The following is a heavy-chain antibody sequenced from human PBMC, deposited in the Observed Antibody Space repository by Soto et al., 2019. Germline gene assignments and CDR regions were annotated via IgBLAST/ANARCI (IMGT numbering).Heavy chain of an antibody. CDR2: ISAYNDER. CDR1: GYTFTNFG. CDR3: ARDYDIWGEDWFDP. Sequence: QVQLVQSGGEMKKPGASVKVSCKACGYTFTNFGISWVRQAPGQGPEWVGWISAYNDERNYAQKFRGRVIMTTDTSTSTAYMELRTLTSDDTAVYYCARDYDIWGEDWFDPWGQGTLVTVSS. J-gene: IGHJ5*02. D-gene: IGHD3-9*01. V-gene: IGHV1-18*01.